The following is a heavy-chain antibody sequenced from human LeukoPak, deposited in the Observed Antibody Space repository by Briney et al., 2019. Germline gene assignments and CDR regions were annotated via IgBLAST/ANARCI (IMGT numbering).Heavy chain of an antibody. CDR3: ARVAGRFGYYYYYMDV. Sequence: GASVKVSCKASGYTFTSYGISWVRQAPGQGLEWMGWISAYNGNTNYAQKLQGRVTMTTDTSTSTAYMELRSLRSDDTAVYYCARVAGRFGYYYYYMDVWGKGTTVTVSS. V-gene: IGHV1-18*01. D-gene: IGHD3-16*01. J-gene: IGHJ6*03. CDR1: GYTFTSYG. CDR2: ISAYNGNT.